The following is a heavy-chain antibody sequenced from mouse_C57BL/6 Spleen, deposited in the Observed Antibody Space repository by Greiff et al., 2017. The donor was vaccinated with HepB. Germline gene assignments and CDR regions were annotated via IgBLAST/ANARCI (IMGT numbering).Heavy chain of an antibody. CDR1: GYTFTDYE. CDR2: IDPETGGT. D-gene: IGHD4-1*01. V-gene: IGHV1-15*01. Sequence: QVQLQQSGAELVRPGASVTLSCKASGYTFTDYEMHWVKQTPVHGLEWIGAIDPETGGTAYNQKFKGKAILTADKSSSTAYMELRSLTSEDSAVYYCTRWGSELGLFDYWGQGTTLTVSS. J-gene: IGHJ2*01. CDR3: TRWGSELGLFDY.